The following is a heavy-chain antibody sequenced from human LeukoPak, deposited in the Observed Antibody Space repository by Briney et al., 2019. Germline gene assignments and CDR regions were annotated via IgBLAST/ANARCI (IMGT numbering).Heavy chain of an antibody. V-gene: IGHV3-21*01. Sequence: GGSLRLSCAASGFSFSDIGMTWVRQAPGKGLEWVSSISSSSSYIYYADSVKGRFTISRDNAKNSLYLQMNSLRAEDTAVYYCARGYCSGGSCYGTGWGQGTLVTVSS. CDR1: GFSFSDIG. D-gene: IGHD2-15*01. J-gene: IGHJ4*02. CDR3: ARGYCSGGSCYGTG. CDR2: ISSSSSYI.